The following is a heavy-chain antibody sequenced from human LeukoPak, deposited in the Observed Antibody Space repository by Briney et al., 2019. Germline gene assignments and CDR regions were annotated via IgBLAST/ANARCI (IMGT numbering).Heavy chain of an antibody. J-gene: IGHJ5*02. D-gene: IGHD2-2*01. V-gene: IGHV4-30-2*01. CDR2: IYHSGST. Sequence: SETLSLTCAVSGGSISSGGYSWSWIRQPPGKGLEWIGYIYHSGSTYYNPSLKSRVTISVDRSKNQFSLKLSSVTAADTAVYYCARAGCSSTSCYAADWFDPWGQGTLVTVSS. CDR1: GGSISSGGYS. CDR3: ARAGCSSTSCYAADWFDP.